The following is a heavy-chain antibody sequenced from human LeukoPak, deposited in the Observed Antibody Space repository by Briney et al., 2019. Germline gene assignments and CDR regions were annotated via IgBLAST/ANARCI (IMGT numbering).Heavy chain of an antibody. Sequence: GGSLRLSCAASGFTFSSYWMSWVRQAPGKGLECVSSISSSSSYIYYADSVKGRFTISRDNAKKSVYLQMNSLRAEDTAVYYCARAYSERYGLGYYYMDVWGKGTTVTISS. CDR2: ISSSSSYI. J-gene: IGHJ6*03. CDR1: GFTFSSYW. V-gene: IGHV3-21*01. CDR3: ARAYSERYGLGYYYMDV. D-gene: IGHD1-26*01.